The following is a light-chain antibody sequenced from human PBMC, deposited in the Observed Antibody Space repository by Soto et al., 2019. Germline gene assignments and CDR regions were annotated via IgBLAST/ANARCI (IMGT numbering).Light chain of an antibody. CDR1: SSDVGSYNL. CDR3: CSYAGSSTWV. CDR2: EGS. V-gene: IGLV2-23*01. Sequence: QSALTQPASVSGSPRQSITISCTGTSSDVGSYNLVSWYQQHPGKAPKLMIYEGSKRPSGVSNRFSGSKSGNTASLTISGLQAEDGAEYYCCSYAGSSTWVFGGGTKLTVL. J-gene: IGLJ3*02.